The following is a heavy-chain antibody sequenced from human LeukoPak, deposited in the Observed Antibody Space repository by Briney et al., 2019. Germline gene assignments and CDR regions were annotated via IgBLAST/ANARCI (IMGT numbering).Heavy chain of an antibody. V-gene: IGHV3-74*01. CDR3: AREDPYSSPFDY. CDR2: FNSDGSNT. J-gene: IGHJ4*02. CDR1: GFTFSSYW. Sequence: GGSLRLSCAASGFTFSSYWMHWVRQAPGKGLVWVSRFNSDGSNTRYADSVKGRFTISRDNAKNTLYLQMNSLRAEDTALYYCAREDPYSSPFDYWGQGTLVTVSS. D-gene: IGHD6-13*01.